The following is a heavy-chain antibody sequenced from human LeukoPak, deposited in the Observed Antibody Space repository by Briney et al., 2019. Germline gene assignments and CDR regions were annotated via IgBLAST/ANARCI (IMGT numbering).Heavy chain of an antibody. Sequence: GGSLRLFCAASGFIFSDYYMSWIRQAPGKGLEGVSYISSSSCYTNYADSVKGRFTISRDNAKNSLYLQMNSLRAEDTAVYYCARTGYGDYQYYFDYWGQGTLVTVSS. J-gene: IGHJ4*02. V-gene: IGHV3-11*06. CDR3: ARTGYGDYQYYFDY. CDR1: GFIFSDYY. CDR2: ISSSSCYT. D-gene: IGHD4-17*01.